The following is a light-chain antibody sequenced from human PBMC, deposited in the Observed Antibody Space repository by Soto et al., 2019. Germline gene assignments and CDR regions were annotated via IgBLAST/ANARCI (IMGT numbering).Light chain of an antibody. CDR1: SSDVGGHNF. CDR3: SSYSSSDTLV. CDR2: DVR. Sequence: QSVLTQPASVSGSPGQSITISCTGTSSDVGGHNFVSWYQQHPGRAPKLTIYDVRNRPSGVSNRFSGSKSANTASLVISGLQAEDEADYYCSSYSSSDTLVFGGGTKLTVL. J-gene: IGLJ2*01. V-gene: IGLV2-14*03.